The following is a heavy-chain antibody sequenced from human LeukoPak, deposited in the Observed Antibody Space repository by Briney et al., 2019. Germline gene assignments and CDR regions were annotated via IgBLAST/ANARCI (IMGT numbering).Heavy chain of an antibody. CDR2: IIPIFGTA. V-gene: IGHV1-69*13. CDR3: ARPASPYYDFWSGYPFDY. Sequence: ASVKVSCKASGGTFSSYAISWVRQAPGQGLEWMGGIIPIFGTANYAQKFQGRVTITADESTSTAYMELSSLRSEDTAVYSCARPASPYYDFWSGYPFDYWGQGTLVTVSS. CDR1: GGTFSSYA. J-gene: IGHJ4*02. D-gene: IGHD3-3*01.